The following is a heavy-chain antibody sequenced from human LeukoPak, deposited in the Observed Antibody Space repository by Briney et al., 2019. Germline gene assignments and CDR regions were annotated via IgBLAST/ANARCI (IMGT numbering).Heavy chain of an antibody. CDR1: GFTVSSNY. Sequence: PGGSLRLSCAASGFTVSSNYMSWVRQAPGKGLEWVSVIYSGGSTYYADSVKGRFTISRDNSKNTLYLQMNSLRAEDTAVYYCARVSHYDSSGYLYWGQGTLVTVSS. D-gene: IGHD3-22*01. V-gene: IGHV3-66*01. J-gene: IGHJ4*02. CDR2: IYSGGST. CDR3: ARVSHYDSSGYLY.